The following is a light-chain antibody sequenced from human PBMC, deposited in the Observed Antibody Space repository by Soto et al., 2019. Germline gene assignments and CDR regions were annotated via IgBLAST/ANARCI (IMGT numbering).Light chain of an antibody. CDR2: LNGDGSH. CDR3: QTWATGIRV. CDR1: SGHSSYA. J-gene: IGLJ3*02. V-gene: IGLV4-69*01. Sequence: QLVLTQSPSASASLGASVKLTCTLSSGHSSYAIAWHQQQPEKGPRYLMNLNGDGSHTKGDGIPDRFSGSSSGAERYLTISSLQSEDEADYYCQTWATGIRVFGVGTKLTVL.